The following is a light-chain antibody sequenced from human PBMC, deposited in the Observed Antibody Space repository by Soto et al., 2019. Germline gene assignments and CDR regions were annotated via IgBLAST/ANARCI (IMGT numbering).Light chain of an antibody. J-gene: IGKJ5*01. CDR1: QSVSEY. CDR3: QQRSYPIT. CDR2: DAS. V-gene: IGKV3-11*01. Sequence: EIVLTPSPATLSLSPGQSSSLSGRASQSVSEYFAWYQPNPAQAPRILIYDASNRATVIPARFSGSWSGTDFTPTSSRVDPEDFAVYCWQQRSYPITVGQGTRLEIK.